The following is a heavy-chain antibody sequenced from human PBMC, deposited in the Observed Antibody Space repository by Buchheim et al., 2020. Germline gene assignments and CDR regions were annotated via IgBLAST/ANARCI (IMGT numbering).Heavy chain of an antibody. V-gene: IGHV3-7*01. Sequence: EVQLEESGGTVVQPGGSLRLSCAASGFSFSNSWMNWVRQAPGKGLVWVASINHDGSETYYVDSVNGRFTVSRDNVKNSLYLHMSSRRADDTAVYYCARGISTPGIDYWGQGTL. J-gene: IGHJ4*02. CDR3: ARGISTPGIDY. D-gene: IGHD2/OR15-2a*01. CDR1: GFSFSNSW. CDR2: INHDGSET.